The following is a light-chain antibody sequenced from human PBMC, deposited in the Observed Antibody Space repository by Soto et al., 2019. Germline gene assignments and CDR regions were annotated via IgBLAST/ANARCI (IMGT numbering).Light chain of an antibody. Sequence: EIVMTQSPATLSVSPGERATLSCRASRSVSSNLAWYQQKPGQAPRLLIYGASTRATGIPARFSGSGSGTEFTLTISSLQSEDFAVYYCQQYNNRPGTFGQGTKVDIK. CDR1: RSVSSN. CDR3: QQYNNRPGT. J-gene: IGKJ1*01. CDR2: GAS. V-gene: IGKV3-15*01.